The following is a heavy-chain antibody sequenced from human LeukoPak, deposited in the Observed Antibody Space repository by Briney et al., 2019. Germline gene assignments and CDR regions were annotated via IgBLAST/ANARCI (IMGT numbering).Heavy chain of an antibody. CDR1: GGSISSGGYY. J-gene: IGHJ4*02. Sequence: SQTLSLTCTVSGGSISSGGYYWSWIRQPPGKGLEWIGEINHSGSTNYNPSLKSRVTISVDTSKNQFSLKLSSVTAADTAVYYCARRRDGYNQVGVDYWGQGTLVTVSS. CDR3: ARRRDGYNQVGVDY. CDR2: INHSGST. V-gene: IGHV4-30-2*01. D-gene: IGHD5-24*01.